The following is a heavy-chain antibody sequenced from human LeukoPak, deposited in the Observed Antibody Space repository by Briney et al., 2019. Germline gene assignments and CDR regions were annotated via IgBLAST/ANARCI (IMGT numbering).Heavy chain of an antibody. CDR3: AKGSWELYSNPVRWFDP. Sequence: GGSLRLSCAASGFTFSSYAMSWVRQAPGKGLEWVSAISGSGVSTYYADSVKGRFTISRDNSKNTLYLQMNSQRAEDTAEYYCAKGSWELYSNPVRWFDPWGQGTLVTVSS. CDR1: GFTFSSYA. D-gene: IGHD6-13*01. J-gene: IGHJ5*02. CDR2: ISGSGVST. V-gene: IGHV3-23*01.